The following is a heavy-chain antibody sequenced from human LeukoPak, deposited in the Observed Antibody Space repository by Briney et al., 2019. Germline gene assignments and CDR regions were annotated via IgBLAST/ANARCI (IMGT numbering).Heavy chain of an antibody. CDR3: AMGIKGVSFDY. CDR1: CGSIGSYY. V-gene: IGHV4-59*01. J-gene: IGHJ4*02. Sequence: SETLSLTCTVSCGSIGSYYSSWIRQPPGKGLEWIGYIYYSGSTNYNPSLKSRVTISVDTSKNQFSLKLSSVPAAYTAVYYCAMGIKGVSFDYWGQGTLVTVSS. CDR2: IYYSGST. D-gene: IGHD6-13*01.